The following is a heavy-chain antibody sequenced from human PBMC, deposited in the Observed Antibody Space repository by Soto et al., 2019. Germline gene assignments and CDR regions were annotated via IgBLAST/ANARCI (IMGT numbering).Heavy chain of an antibody. J-gene: IGHJ6*02. D-gene: IGHD3-3*01. Sequence: QITLKESGPTLLKPTQTLTLTCTFSGFSLTTNGEGVGWIRPPPGKAMEWLALLYWDHDKRYSPSLKNRPTVTKDISGNQVGLTGTHLESFGTDTYSCAHRGAVRSGPNTDAFHYGMDVWSQGTAVTVSS. CDR1: GFSLTTNGEG. CDR2: LYWDHDK. V-gene: IGHV2-5*02. CDR3: AHRGAVRSGPNTDAFHYGMDV.